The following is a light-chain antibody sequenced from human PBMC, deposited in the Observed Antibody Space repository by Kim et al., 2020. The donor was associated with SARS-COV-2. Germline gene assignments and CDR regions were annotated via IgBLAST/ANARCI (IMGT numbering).Light chain of an antibody. CDR3: QAWDSSTHVV. CDR2: QDS. Sequence: SYELTQPPSVFVSPGQTASITCSGDKLGDKYACWYQQKPGQSPVLVIYQDSKRPSGIPERFSGSNSGNTATLTISGTQAMDEADYYCQAWDSSTHVVFGG. V-gene: IGLV3-1*01. CDR1: KLGDKY. J-gene: IGLJ2*01.